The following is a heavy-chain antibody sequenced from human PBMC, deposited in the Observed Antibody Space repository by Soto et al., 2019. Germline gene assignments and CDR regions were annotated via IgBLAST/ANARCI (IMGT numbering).Heavy chain of an antibody. CDR2: MSGSGEST. J-gene: IGHJ4*01. D-gene: IGHD1-7*01. V-gene: IGHV3-23*01. CDR1: GFTFSSCA. Sequence: GGSLRPSCAASGFTFSSCAMNWVRQAPGKGLEWVSTMSGSGESTYYADSVKGRFTISSDNSKSTLYLQMNSLRAEDTAGYYCAKDRWNYDYFDFWGHGTLVTVSS. CDR3: AKDRWNYDYFDF.